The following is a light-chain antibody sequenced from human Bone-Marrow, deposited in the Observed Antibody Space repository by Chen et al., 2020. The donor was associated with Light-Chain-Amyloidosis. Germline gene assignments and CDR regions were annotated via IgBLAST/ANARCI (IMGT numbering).Light chain of an antibody. J-gene: IGLJ3*02. CDR3: QVWDRSSDRPV. Sequence: SYVLTQPSSVSVAPGQTATIACGGNNIGSTSVHWYQQTPGQAPLLVVYDDSDRPSGIPERWSGSNAGITATLPLSRVEAGDEADYYCQVWDRSSDRPVFGGGTKLTVL. CDR1: NIGSTS. CDR2: DDS. V-gene: IGLV3-21*02.